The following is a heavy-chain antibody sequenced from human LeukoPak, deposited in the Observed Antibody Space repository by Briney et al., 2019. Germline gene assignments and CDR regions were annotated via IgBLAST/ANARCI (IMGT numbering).Heavy chain of an antibody. CDR3: AKTPYDSSGYDY. CDR2: ISYDGSNK. D-gene: IGHD3-22*01. CDR1: GFTFSSYG. J-gene: IGHJ4*02. V-gene: IGHV3-30*18. Sequence: AGGSLRLSCAASGFTFSSYGMHWVRQAPGKGLEWVAVISYDGSNKYYADSVKGRFTISRDNSKNTLYLQMNSLRAEDTAVYYCAKTPYDSSGYDYWGQGTLVTVSS.